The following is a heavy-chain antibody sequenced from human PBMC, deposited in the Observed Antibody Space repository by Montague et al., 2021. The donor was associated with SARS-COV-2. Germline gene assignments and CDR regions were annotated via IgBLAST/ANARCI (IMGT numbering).Heavy chain of an antibody. D-gene: IGHD3-22*01. CDR2: INHRGST. CDR1: GFPFSNYW. V-gene: IGHV4-34*01. CDR3: ASGRQHINMVVVVVTGGEYYFDF. Sequence: LRLSCAASGFPFSNYWMTWVRQPPGKGLEWIGEINHRGSTNYNPSLKSRVTISVDTSKNQFSLKMTSVPAADTAVYYCASGRQHINMVVVVVTGGEYYFDFWGQGTLVAVSS. J-gene: IGHJ4*02.